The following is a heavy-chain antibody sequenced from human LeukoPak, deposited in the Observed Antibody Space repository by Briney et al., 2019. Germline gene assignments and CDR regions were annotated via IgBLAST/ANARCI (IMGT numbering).Heavy chain of an antibody. Sequence: KESGPALVKPTQTLTLTCTFPGFSLSTSGVGVGWIRQPPGKALQWLALIYWDDEKYYSPSLKSRLSISRDTSRNQVVLTMTNMDPLDTGTYFCAHSYYFGSRSYYNVWFAPWGLGTLVSVSS. CDR1: GFSLSTSGVG. CDR2: IYWDDEK. D-gene: IGHD3-10*01. J-gene: IGHJ5*02. CDR3: AHSYYFGSRSYYNVWFAP. V-gene: IGHV2-5*02.